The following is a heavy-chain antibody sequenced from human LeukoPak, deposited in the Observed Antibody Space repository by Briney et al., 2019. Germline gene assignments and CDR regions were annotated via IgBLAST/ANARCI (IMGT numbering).Heavy chain of an antibody. CDR2: ISGSGGST. CDR3: AKDRKAVAGGLFGY. J-gene: IGHJ4*02. Sequence: GGSLRLSCPASGLTFSSYAMSWVRQAPGKGLEWVSAISGSGGSTYYADSVKGRFTISRDNSKNTLYLQMNSLRAEDTAVYYCAKDRKAVAGGLFGYWGQGTLVTVSS. D-gene: IGHD6-19*01. V-gene: IGHV3-23*01. CDR1: GLTFSSYA.